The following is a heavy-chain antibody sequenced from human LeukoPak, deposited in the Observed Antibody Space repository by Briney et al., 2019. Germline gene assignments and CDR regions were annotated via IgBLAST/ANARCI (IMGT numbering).Heavy chain of an antibody. CDR2: IIPILGIA. CDR3: ARIFNSGSYSFDY. J-gene: IGHJ4*02. CDR1: GGTFSSYA. D-gene: IGHD1-26*01. Sequence: GASVKVSCRASGGTFSSYAISWVRQAPGQGLEWMGRIIPILGIANYAQKFQGRVTITADKSTCTAYMELSSLRSEDTAVYYCARIFNSGSYSFDYWGQGTLVTVSS. V-gene: IGHV1-69*04.